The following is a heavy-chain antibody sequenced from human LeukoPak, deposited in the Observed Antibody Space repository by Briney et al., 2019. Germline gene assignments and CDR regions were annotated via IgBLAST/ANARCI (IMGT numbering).Heavy chain of an antibody. CDR1: GFTFSSYA. J-gene: IGHJ4*02. Sequence: PGGSLRLSCAASGFTFSSYAMSWVRQAPGKGLEWVANIKQDGSEKYYVDSVKGRFTISRDNAKNSLYLQMNSLRAEDTAVYYCARDSGYVGATGDYWGQGTLVTVSS. CDR3: ARDSGYVGATGDY. CDR2: IKQDGSEK. V-gene: IGHV3-7*01. D-gene: IGHD1-26*01.